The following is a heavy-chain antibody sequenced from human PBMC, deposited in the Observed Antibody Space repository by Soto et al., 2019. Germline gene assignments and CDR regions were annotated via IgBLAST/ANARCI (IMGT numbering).Heavy chain of an antibody. V-gene: IGHV1-18*01. D-gene: IGHD3-10*01. CDR2: ISAYNGNT. J-gene: IGHJ4*02. CDR3: ARYSRALLWFGELFYY. Sequence: ASVKVSCKASGYTFTSYGISWVRQAPGQGLEWMGWISAYNGNTNYAQKLQGSVTMTTDTSTSTAYMELRSLRSDDTAVYYCARYSRALLWFGELFYYLGQGSLVTVSS. CDR1: GYTFTSYG.